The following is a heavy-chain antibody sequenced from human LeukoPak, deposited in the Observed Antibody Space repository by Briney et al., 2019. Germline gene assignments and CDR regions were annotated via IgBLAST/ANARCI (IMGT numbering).Heavy chain of an antibody. CDR2: IYTSGST. CDR1: GGSISSGSYY. CDR3: AREGGSSWFPD. V-gene: IGHV4-61*02. Sequence: SETLSLTCTVSGGSISSGSYYWSWIRQPAGKGLEWIGRIYTSGSTNYNPSLKSRVTISVDTSKNQFSLKLSSVTAADTAVYYCAREGGSSWFPDWGQGTLVTVSS. D-gene: IGHD6-13*01. J-gene: IGHJ4*02.